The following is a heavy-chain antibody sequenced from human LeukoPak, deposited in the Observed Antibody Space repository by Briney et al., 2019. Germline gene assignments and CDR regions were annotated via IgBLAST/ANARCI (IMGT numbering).Heavy chain of an antibody. V-gene: IGHV3-30*02. D-gene: IGHD6-13*01. CDR3: AKDRFIAAAGTLDP. Sequence: GGSLRLSCAASGFTFSSYGMHWVRQAPGEGLEWVAFIRYDGSNKYYADSVKGRFTISRDNSKNTLYLQMNSLRAEDTAVYYCAKDRFIAAAGTLDPWGQGTLVTVSS. J-gene: IGHJ5*02. CDR2: IRYDGSNK. CDR1: GFTFSSYG.